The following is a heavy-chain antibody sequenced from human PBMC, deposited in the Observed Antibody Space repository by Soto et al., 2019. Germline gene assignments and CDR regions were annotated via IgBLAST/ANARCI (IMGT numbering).Heavy chain of an antibody. Sequence: GGSLRLSCAASGFTFSSYWMSWVRQAPGKGLEWVANIKQDGSEKYYVDSVKGRFTISRDNAKNSLYLQMNSLRAEDTAVYYCARDNSGSYQGVDWFDPWGQGTLVTLSS. CDR1: GFTFSSYW. CDR2: IKQDGSEK. J-gene: IGHJ5*02. V-gene: IGHV3-7*05. D-gene: IGHD1-26*01. CDR3: ARDNSGSYQGVDWFDP.